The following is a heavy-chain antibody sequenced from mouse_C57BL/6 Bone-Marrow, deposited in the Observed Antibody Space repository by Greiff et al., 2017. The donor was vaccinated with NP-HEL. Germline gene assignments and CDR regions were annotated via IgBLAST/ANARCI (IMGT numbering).Heavy chain of an antibody. Sequence: VQLQQSVAELVRPGASVKLSCTASGFNIKNTYMHWVKQRPEQGLEWIGRIDPANGNTTYAPKFQGKATITADTSSNTAYLQLSSLTSEDTAIYYCAPYYYGSSYDDWYFDVWGTGTTVTVSS. CDR1: GFNIKNTY. V-gene: IGHV14-3*01. CDR2: IDPANGNT. CDR3: APYYYGSSYDDWYFDV. J-gene: IGHJ1*03. D-gene: IGHD1-1*01.